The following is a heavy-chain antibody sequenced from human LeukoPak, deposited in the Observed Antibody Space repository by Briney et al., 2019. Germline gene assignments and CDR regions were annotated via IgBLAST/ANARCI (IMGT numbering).Heavy chain of an antibody. CDR2: IYYSGNT. CDR1: GGSISSSTYY. D-gene: IGHD3-16*02. V-gene: IGHV4-39*07. J-gene: IGHJ4*02. CDR3: ARVFKRVITFGEVIVNPKYYLDY. Sequence: SETLSLTCTVSGGSISSSTYYWGWIRQPPGKGLEWIGSIYYSGNTYYKPSLKSRVTISVDTSRNQFSLKLNSMTAADTAMYYCARVFKRVITFGEVIVNPKYYLDYWGQGTLVTVSS.